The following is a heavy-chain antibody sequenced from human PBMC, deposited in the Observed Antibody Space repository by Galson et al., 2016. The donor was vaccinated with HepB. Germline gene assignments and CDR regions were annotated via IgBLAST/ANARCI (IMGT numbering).Heavy chain of an antibody. CDR1: GFAFSEYY. J-gene: IGHJ4*02. CDR2: IHSSGSSM. Sequence: LRLSCAASGFAFSEYYMSWIRQAPGKGLEWVSYIHSSGSSMYYADSVKGRFTISRDNAKNSLYLQMNSLRADDTAVYYCARHFAGFIEDDYWGQGTLVTVSS. CDR3: ARHFAGFIEDDY. D-gene: IGHD3-16*02. V-gene: IGHV3-11*01.